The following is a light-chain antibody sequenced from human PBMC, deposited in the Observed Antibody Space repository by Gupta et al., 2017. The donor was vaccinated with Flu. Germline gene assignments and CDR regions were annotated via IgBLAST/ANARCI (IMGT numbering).Light chain of an antibody. CDR2: EVN. Sequence: TSSDVGGYNSVSWYQQHPGTAPKLMIYEVNHRPSGVSNRFSGPKSGNTASLTISGLQAEDEADYYCSSYTTSRTYVFGTGTKVTVL. V-gene: IGLV2-14*01. CDR3: SSYTTSRTYV. J-gene: IGLJ1*01. CDR1: SSDVGGYNS.